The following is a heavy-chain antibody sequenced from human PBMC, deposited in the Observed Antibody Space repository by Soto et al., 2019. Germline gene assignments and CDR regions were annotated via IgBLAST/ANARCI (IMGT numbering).Heavy chain of an antibody. J-gene: IGHJ4*02. CDR1: GYSFTSYW. CDR2: IYPGDSDT. Sequence: PGESLKISCKGSGYSFTSYWIGWVRQMPGKGLEWMGIIYPGDSDTRYSPSFQGQVTISADKSTNTAYLQWSSLKASDTAMYYCACPGRVLTSVWFFDYWGQGTLVTVSS. V-gene: IGHV5-51*01. D-gene: IGHD2-21*02. CDR3: ACPGRVLTSVWFFDY.